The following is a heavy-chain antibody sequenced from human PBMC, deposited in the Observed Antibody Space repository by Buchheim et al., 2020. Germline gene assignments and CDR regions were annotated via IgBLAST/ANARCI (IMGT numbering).Heavy chain of an antibody. Sequence: EVQLVESGGGLVQQGGSLRLSCAASGFTFSDYWMSWVRQAPGKGLEWVANINQDGSEKYYVDSLKGRFTISRATAKNSLYLQMNSLRAEDTAVYYCARDYPITYYYYGMDVWGQGTT. V-gene: IGHV3-7*01. CDR3: ARDYPITYYYYGMDV. CDR2: INQDGSEK. J-gene: IGHJ6*02. CDR1: GFTFSDYW.